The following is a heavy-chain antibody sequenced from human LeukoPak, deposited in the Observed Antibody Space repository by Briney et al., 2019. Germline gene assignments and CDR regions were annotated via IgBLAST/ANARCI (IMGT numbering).Heavy chain of an antibody. CDR1: GYTFTGYY. D-gene: IGHD3-9*01. J-gene: IGHJ4*02. Sequence: ASAKVSCKASGYTFTGYYMHWVRQAPGQGLEWMGWINPNSGGTNYAQKFQGWVTMTRDTSISTAYMELSRLRSDDTAVYYCARTEDYDILTGYYKGGYFDYWGQGTLVTVSS. CDR2: INPNSGGT. CDR3: ARTEDYDILTGYYKGGYFDY. V-gene: IGHV1-2*04.